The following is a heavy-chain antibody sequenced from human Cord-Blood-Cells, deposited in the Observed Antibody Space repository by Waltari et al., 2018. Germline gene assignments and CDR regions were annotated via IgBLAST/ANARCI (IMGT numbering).Heavy chain of an antibody. Sequence: EVQLVESGGGLVQPGGSLRLSCAASGFPFRCAWMSCVPQAPGKGLEWVANIKQDGSEKYYVDSVKCRFTISRDNAKNSLYLQMNSLRAEDTAVYYCASMHVDTAMDFDLWGRGTLVTVSS. CDR2: IKQDGSEK. CDR3: ASMHVDTAMDFDL. D-gene: IGHD5-18*01. J-gene: IGHJ2*01. CDR1: GFPFRCAW. V-gene: IGHV3-7*05.